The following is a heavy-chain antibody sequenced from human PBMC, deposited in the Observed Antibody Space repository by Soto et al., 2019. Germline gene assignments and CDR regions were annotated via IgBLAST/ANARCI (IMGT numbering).Heavy chain of an antibody. CDR1: GDSITSGAYY. Sequence: QVQLQESGPGLVKPSQTLSLTCTVSGDSITSGAYYWSWIRQLPGKGLEWIGYLTNSGRTYYNPSLKSRPSMSLDTSENQISLKLTPVTAADTAIYFCARARQYYDCEFDPWGQGILVTVSS. V-gene: IGHV4-31*03. CDR2: LTNSGRT. D-gene: IGHD3-22*01. J-gene: IGHJ5*02. CDR3: ARARQYYDCEFDP.